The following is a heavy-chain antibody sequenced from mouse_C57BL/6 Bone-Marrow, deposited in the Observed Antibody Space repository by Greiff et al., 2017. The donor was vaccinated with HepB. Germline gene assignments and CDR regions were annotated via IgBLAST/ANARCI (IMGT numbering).Heavy chain of an antibody. CDR1: GYTFTSYW. V-gene: IGHV1-74*01. J-gene: IGHJ2*01. Sequence: QVQLKESGAELVKPGASVKVSCKASGYTFTSYWMHWVKQRPGQGLEWIGRIHPSDSDTNYNQKFKGKATLTVDKSSSTAYMQLSSLTSEDSAVYYCALGGLITTVAYYFDYWGQGTTLTVSS. CDR3: ALGGLITTVAYYFDY. D-gene: IGHD1-1*01. CDR2: IHPSDSDT.